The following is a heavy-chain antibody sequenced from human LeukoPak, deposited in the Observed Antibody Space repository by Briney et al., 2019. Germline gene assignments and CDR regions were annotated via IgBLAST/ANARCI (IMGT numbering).Heavy chain of an antibody. V-gene: IGHV3-23*01. D-gene: IGHD2-15*01. J-gene: IGHJ3*02. CDR1: GFTFSSYA. CDR2: ISGSGGST. Sequence: GGSLRLSCAASGFTFSSYAMSWVRQAPGKGLELVSAISGSGGSTYYADSVKGRFTISRDNSKNTLYLQMNSLRAEDTAVYYCAKDPIVVDAFDIWGQGTMVTVSS. CDR3: AKDPIVVDAFDI.